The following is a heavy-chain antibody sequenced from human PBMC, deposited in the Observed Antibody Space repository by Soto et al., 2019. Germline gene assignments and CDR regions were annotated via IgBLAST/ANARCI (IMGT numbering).Heavy chain of an antibody. Sequence: EVQLVDSGGGLIQPGGSLRLSCAASGFTVSSNYISWVRQAPGKGLEWVSAIYSGGSTHYAYSVKGRFTISRDNSKNTLYLQMNSLRAEDTAVYYCARGPTIDYGMDVWGQGTTVTVSS. D-gene: IGHD3-9*01. CDR3: ARGPTIDYGMDV. V-gene: IGHV3-53*01. CDR2: IYSGGST. J-gene: IGHJ6*02. CDR1: GFTVSSNY.